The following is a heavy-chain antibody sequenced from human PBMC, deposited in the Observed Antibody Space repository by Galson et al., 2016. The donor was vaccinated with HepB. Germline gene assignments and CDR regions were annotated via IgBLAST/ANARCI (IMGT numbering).Heavy chain of an antibody. CDR3: ARNPYYYDSSGYFLTPRYDAFDI. D-gene: IGHD3-22*01. CDR1: GYSFSDYW. J-gene: IGHJ3*02. CDR2: IDPSDSYS. Sequence: QSGAEVKKPGESLRISCKASGYSFSDYWINWVRQMPGKGLEWMGMIDPSDSYSDYSPSFQGHVTMSADKSTSTAYLLWSSLKASDTAIYFCARNPYYYDSSGYFLTPRYDAFDIWGHGTMVTVSS. V-gene: IGHV5-10-1*01.